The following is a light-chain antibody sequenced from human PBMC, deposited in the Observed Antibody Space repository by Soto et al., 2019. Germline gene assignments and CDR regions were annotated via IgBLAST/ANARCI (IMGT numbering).Light chain of an antibody. CDR3: CSYAGSYTYV. V-gene: IGLV2-11*01. CDR1: SSDVGGYNS. CDR2: DVS. J-gene: IGLJ1*01. Sequence: QSALTQPRSVSGSPGQSVTISCTGTSSDVGGYNSVSWYQQLPGKAPKPMIYDVSKRPSGVPGRFSASRSGNTASLTISGLQAEDEADYYCCSYAGSYTYVFGTGTKLTVL.